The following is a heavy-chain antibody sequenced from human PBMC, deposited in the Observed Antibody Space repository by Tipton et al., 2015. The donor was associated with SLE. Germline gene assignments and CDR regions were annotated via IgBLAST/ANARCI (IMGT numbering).Heavy chain of an antibody. Sequence: TLSLTCAVYGGSFSGYYWTWIRQPPGKGLEWIGEINHGGCTNYNPTLKSRVTISEDTSKNQFSLKLTSVTAADTAIYYCARTAGRSVKLWYFDLWGRGTLVTVSS. V-gene: IGHV4-34*01. D-gene: IGHD5-18*01. CDR2: INHGGCT. CDR3: ARTAGRSVKLWYFDL. CDR1: GGSFSGYY. J-gene: IGHJ2*01.